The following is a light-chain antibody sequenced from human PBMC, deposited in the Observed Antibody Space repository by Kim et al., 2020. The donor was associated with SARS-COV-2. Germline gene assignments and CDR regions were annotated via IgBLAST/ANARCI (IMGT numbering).Light chain of an antibody. CDR2: DVS. CDR1: SSDVGNYNY. J-gene: IGLJ2*01. Sequence: GPSITTSCTGTSSDVGNYNYVSWYQQHPAKAPKLMIYDVSNRPSGVSNRFSGSKSGKTASLTISGLQSEDEADYYCSSYTTSNTLVFGGGTQLTVL. V-gene: IGLV2-14*03. CDR3: SSYTTSNTLV.